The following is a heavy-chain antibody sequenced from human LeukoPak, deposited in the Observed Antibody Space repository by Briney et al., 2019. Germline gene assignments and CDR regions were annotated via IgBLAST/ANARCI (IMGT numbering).Heavy chain of an antibody. V-gene: IGHV3-30*02. J-gene: IGHJ4*02. CDR2: IRYDGSNK. CDR1: GFTFRTSG. D-gene: IGHD3-10*01. CDR3: AKDPGFMVRGARGYFDY. Sequence: GGSLRLSCAASGFTFRTSGMHWVRQAPGKGLEWVAFIRYDGSNKYYADSVKGRFTISRDNSKNTLYLQMNSLRAEDTAVYYCAKDPGFMVRGARGYFDYWGQGTLVTVSS.